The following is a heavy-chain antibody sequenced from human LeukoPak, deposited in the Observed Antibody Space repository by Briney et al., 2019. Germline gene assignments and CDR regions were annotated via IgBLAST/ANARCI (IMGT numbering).Heavy chain of an antibody. D-gene: IGHD6-13*01. CDR1: GGSISTFY. CDR2: IFTSGST. J-gene: IGHJ4*02. CDR3: ARDQQLGY. V-gene: IGHV4-4*07. Sequence: SETLSLTCTVSGGSISTFYWSWIRQPAGKGLEWIGHIFTSGSTNYNPSLKSRITMSVDTSKNQFSLKLSSVTAADTAVYYCARDQQLGYWGQGTLVTVSS.